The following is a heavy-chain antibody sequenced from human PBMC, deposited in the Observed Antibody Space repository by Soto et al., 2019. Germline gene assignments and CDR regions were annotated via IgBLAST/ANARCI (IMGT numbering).Heavy chain of an antibody. CDR1: GGTFSSYA. V-gene: IGHV1-69*01. Sequence: QVQLVQSGAEVKKPGSSVKVSCKASGGTFSSYAISWVRQAPGQGLEWMGGIIPIFGTANYAQKFQGRVTVTADESTSTAYMELSSLRSEDTAVYYCARGLYPDSSGYPLGVDYWGQGTLVTVSS. D-gene: IGHD3-22*01. J-gene: IGHJ4*02. CDR2: IIPIFGTA. CDR3: ARGLYPDSSGYPLGVDY.